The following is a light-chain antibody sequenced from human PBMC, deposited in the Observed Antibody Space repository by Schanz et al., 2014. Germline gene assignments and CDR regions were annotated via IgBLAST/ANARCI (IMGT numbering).Light chain of an antibody. J-gene: IGKJ5*01. CDR1: QSISSW. V-gene: IGKV1-5*03. CDR2: KAS. CDR3: QQYDRYSSIT. Sequence: DIQMTQSPSTLSASVGDRVTITCRASQSISSWLAWYQQKPGKAPKFLIYKASSLNTGVPSRFSGSGSGTEFTLTINNLQPDDFATYYCQQYDRYSSITFGQGTRLEIK.